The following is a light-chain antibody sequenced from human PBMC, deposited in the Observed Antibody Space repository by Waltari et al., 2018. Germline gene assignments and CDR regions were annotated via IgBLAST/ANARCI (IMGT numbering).Light chain of an antibody. CDR3: QTWGTGIWV. V-gene: IGLV4-69*01. CDR1: SGHSSNV. Sequence: QLVLTQSPSASASLVASVKITCTLSSGHSSNVVAWHQQQPEKGPRYLMKVNSDGSHSKGDGTPDRFAGSSSGAERYLTISSLQSDDEADYYCQTWGTGIWVFGGGTRLTVL. J-gene: IGLJ3*02. CDR2: VNSDGSH.